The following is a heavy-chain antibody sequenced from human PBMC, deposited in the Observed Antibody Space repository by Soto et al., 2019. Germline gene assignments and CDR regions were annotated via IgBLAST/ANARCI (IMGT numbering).Heavy chain of an antibody. CDR2: TYYRSKWYN. CDR3: ARKKTVLGGWDYSYMAV. V-gene: IGHV6-1*01. Sequence: SQTLSLTCAISGDSVSSNSAAWNWLRQSPSRGLEWLGRTYYRSKWYNDYAVSVRRRITINPDTSKNQFSLQLNSVTPEDTAVFFFARKKTVLGGWDYSYMAVGGKGTPATVPS. D-gene: IGHD3-16*01. J-gene: IGHJ6*03. CDR1: GDSVSSNSAA.